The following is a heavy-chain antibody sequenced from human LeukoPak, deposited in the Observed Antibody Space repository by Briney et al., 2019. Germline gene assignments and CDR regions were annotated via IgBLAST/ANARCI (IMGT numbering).Heavy chain of an antibody. D-gene: IGHD3-22*01. CDR3: ARTLYDSGGYYSYGAFDV. V-gene: IGHV4-39*07. Sequence: SETLSLTCTVSGGSIGSSSYYWGWIRQPPGKGLEWIGEIYHSGTTNYKPSLKRRVTISVDKSKNQVSLKLSSVTAADTAVYYCARTLYDSGGYYSYGAFDVWGQGTMVTVSS. CDR1: GGSIGSSSYY. J-gene: IGHJ3*01. CDR2: IYHSGTT.